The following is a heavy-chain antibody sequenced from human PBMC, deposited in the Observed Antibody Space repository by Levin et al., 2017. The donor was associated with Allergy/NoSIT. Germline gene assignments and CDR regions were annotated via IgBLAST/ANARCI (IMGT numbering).Heavy chain of an antibody. V-gene: IGHV3-15*01. CDR1: GFTFSNAW. CDR3: TTEGRYSYGCFDY. Sequence: NPGGSLRLSCAASGFTFSNAWMSWVRQAPGKGLEWVGRIKSKTDGGTTDYAAPVKGRFTISRDDSKNTLYLQMNSLKTEDTAVYYCTTEGRYSYGCFDYWGQGTLVTVSS. CDR2: IKSKTDGGTT. J-gene: IGHJ4*02. D-gene: IGHD5-18*01.